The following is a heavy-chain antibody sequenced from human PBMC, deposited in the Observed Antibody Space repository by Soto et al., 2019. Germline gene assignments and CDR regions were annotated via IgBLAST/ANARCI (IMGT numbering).Heavy chain of an antibody. CDR3: ARIRYIWGSYPLDY. J-gene: IGHJ4*02. CDR2: IDWDDDK. V-gene: IGHV2-70*11. CDR1: GFSLSTSGMC. Sequence: SGPTLVNPTQTLTLTCTFSGFSLSTSGMCMSWIRQPPGKALEWLARIDWDDDKYYSTSLKTRLTISKDTSKNQVVLTMANMDPVDTATYYCARIRYIWGSYPLDYWGQGTLVTVSS. D-gene: IGHD3-16*02.